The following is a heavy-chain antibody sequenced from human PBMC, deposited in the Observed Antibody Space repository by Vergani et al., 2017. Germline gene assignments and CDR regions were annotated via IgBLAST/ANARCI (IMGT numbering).Heavy chain of an antibody. CDR3: AKDADYYDSSGYYGD. J-gene: IGHJ4*02. Sequence: EVQLLESGGGLVQPGGSLRLSCAASGFTFSIYAMTWVRQAPGKGLEWVSGISWNSGSIGYAGSVKGRFTISRDNAKNSLYLQMNSLRAEDTALYYCAKDADYYDSSGYYGDWGQGTLVTVSS. V-gene: IGHV3-9*01. CDR1: GFTFSIYA. D-gene: IGHD3-22*01. CDR2: ISWNSGSI.